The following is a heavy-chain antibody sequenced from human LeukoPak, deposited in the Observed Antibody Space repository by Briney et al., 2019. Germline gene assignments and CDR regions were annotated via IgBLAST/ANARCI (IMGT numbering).Heavy chain of an antibody. V-gene: IGHV3-64*01. CDR3: ARGGLYSSSSLGDY. D-gene: IGHD6-6*01. CDR2: ISSNGGST. CDR1: GFTFSSYA. Sequence: GGSLRLSCAASGFTFSSYAMHWVRQAPGKGLEYVSTISSNGGSTFYANSMKGRFSVSRDNSKNILYLQMGSLRTDDMAVYYCARGGLYSSSSLGDYWGQGTLATVSS. J-gene: IGHJ4*02.